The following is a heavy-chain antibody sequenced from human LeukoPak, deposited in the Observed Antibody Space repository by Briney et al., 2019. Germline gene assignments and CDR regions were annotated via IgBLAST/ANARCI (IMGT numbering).Heavy chain of an antibody. Sequence: GGSLSLSCAASGFTFSGYGMHWVRQAPGKGLEWVAVIWFDGSKDYYADSVKGRFTISRDNSKNAVYLQMNSLTAEDTAVYFCARVDGYNSFDYWGQGLLFTVSS. D-gene: IGHD3-16*02. CDR1: GFTFSGYG. V-gene: IGHV3-33*01. CDR2: IWFDGSKD. J-gene: IGHJ4*02. CDR3: ARVDGYNSFDY.